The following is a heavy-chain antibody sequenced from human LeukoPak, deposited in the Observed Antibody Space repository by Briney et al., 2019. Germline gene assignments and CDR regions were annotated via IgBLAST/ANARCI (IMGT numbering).Heavy chain of an antibody. CDR1: GGFIRNYY. V-gene: IGHV4-4*08. Sequence: SETLSLTCSVPGGFIRNYYWNWIRLPPGRGLEWIGYIDTSGSTNYNPSLKSRVSMSVDTSKNQFSLKLTSVTAADTAMYYCARDHEDFGDLSESGMDVWGQGTTVTVSS. CDR2: IDTSGST. CDR3: ARDHEDFGDLSESGMDV. J-gene: IGHJ6*02. D-gene: IGHD3-10*01.